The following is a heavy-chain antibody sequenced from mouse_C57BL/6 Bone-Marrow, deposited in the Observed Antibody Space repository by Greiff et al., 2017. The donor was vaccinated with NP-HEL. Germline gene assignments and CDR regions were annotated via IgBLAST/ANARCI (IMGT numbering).Heavy chain of an antibody. CDR1: GYTFTSYG. V-gene: IGHV1-81*01. CDR2: IYPRGGNT. D-gene: IGHD1-1*01. CDR3: ARRVGNYFDY. J-gene: IGHJ2*01. Sequence: QVQLQQSGAELARPGASVKLSCKASGYTFTSYGISWVKQRTGQGLEWIGEIYPRGGNTYYNEKFKGKATLTADKSSSTAYMQLNSLTSEDSAVYFCARRVGNYFDYWGQGTTLTVSS.